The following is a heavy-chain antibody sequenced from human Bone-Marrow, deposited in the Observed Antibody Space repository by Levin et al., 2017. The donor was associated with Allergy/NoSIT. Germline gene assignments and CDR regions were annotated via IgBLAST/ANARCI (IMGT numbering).Heavy chain of an antibody. CDR3: ARMPLDSTQLYYFDY. CDR1: GGSISSYY. V-gene: IGHV4-59*01. D-gene: IGHD6-13*01. Sequence: SQTLSLTCTVSGGSISSYYWSWIRQPPGKGLEWIGYIYYSGSTNYNPSLKSRVTISVDTSKNQFSLKLSSVTAADTAVYYCARMPLDSTQLYYFDYWGQGTLVTVSS. CDR2: IYYSGST. J-gene: IGHJ4*02.